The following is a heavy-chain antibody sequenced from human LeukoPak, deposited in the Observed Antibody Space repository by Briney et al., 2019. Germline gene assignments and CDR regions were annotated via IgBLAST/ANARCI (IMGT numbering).Heavy chain of an antibody. Sequence: PSETLSLTCIVSGDSISNSGWSWGWIRQPPGKGLEWIGTMPYDENVADKGTPSYNPSLRSRVTISADTSKTQLSLKVNSVTAADTASHYCARLTLTGVGGRGWFDSWGQGTLVIVSS. CDR2: MPYDENVADKGTP. CDR1: GDSISNSGWS. D-gene: IGHD3-3*01. V-gene: IGHV4-39*01. CDR3: ARLTLTGVGGRGWFDS. J-gene: IGHJ5*01.